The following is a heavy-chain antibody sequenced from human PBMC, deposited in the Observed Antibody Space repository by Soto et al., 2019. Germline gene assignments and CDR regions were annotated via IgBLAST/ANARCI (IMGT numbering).Heavy chain of an antibody. V-gene: IGHV4-39*02. CDR2: LYYSGST. CDR1: GGSISYTNYY. Sequence: SETLSLTCTVSGGSISYTNYYLGWIRQPPGKGLEWLGNLYYSGSTYYNPSLKGRVTMSVDTSKSQFSLRLTSVTAADRAVYYCARGSVDTVDSSGFYEYWGQGTPVTVSS. J-gene: IGHJ4*02. D-gene: IGHD3-22*01. CDR3: ARGSVDTVDSSGFYEY.